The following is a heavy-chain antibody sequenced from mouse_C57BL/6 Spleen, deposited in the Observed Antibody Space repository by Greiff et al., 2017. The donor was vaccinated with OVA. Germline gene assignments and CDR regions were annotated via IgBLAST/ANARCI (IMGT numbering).Heavy chain of an antibody. D-gene: IGHD2-5*01. V-gene: IGHV5-9-1*02. CDR2: ISSGGDYI. CDR1: GFTFSSYA. CDR3: TRVLLTYYSNYDDAMDY. Sequence: EVQRVESGEGLVKPGGSLKLSCAASGFTFSSYAMSWVRQTPEKRLEWVAYISSGGDYIYYADTVKGRFTISRDNARNTLYLQMSSLKSEDTAMYYCTRVLLTYYSNYDDAMDYWGQGTSVTVSS. J-gene: IGHJ4*01.